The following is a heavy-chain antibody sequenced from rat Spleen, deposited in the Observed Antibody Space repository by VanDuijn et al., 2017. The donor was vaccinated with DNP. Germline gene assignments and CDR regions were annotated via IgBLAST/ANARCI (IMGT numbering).Heavy chain of an antibody. J-gene: IGHJ2*01. CDR2: MSPTSRSS. Sequence: EVQLEESGGGLVRPGRSLKLSCVVSGFTFSNYDMAWVRQAPTKGLEWVACMSPTSRSSYYRDSVKGRFTVSRDDAKSILYLQMDSLRSEDTATYYCTRGGTYYFDYWGQGVMVTVSS. V-gene: IGHV5-27*01. CDR1: GFTFSNYD. CDR3: TRGGTYYFDY.